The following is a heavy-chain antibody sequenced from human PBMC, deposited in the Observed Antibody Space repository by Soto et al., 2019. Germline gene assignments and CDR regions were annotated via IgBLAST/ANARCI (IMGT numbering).Heavy chain of an antibody. Sequence: SQTLSLTCAISGDSVSSNSAAWNWIRQSPSRGLEWLGRTYYRSKWYNDYAVSVKSRITINPDTSKNQFSLQLNSVTPEDTAVYYCARGYCSSTSCKASDDYYYGMDVWGQGTTVTVSS. CDR1: GDSVSSNSAA. CDR3: ARGYCSSTSCKASDDYYYGMDV. J-gene: IGHJ6*02. CDR2: TYYRSKWYN. D-gene: IGHD2-2*01. V-gene: IGHV6-1*01.